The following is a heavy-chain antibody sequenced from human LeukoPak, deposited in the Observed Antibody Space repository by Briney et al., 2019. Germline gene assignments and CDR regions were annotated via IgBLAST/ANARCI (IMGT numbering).Heavy chain of an antibody. V-gene: IGHV3-11*03. Sequence: GGSLRLSCTASGFTFIDYYMSWIRQAPGKGLEGVSYISSSSSYTNYADSVKGRFTISRDNAKNSLYLQMNSLRAEDTAVYYCASFPYCSSTSCSSPWGQGTLVTVSS. CDR3: ASFPYCSSTSCSSP. D-gene: IGHD2-2*01. CDR2: ISSSSSYT. J-gene: IGHJ5*02. CDR1: GFTFIDYY.